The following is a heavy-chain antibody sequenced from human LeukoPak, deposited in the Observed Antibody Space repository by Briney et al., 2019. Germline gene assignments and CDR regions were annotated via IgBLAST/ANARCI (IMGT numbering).Heavy chain of an antibody. CDR2: ISAYNGNT. D-gene: IGHD3-10*01. CDR1: GYTFTSYG. Sequence: ASVKVSCKASGYTFTSYGISWVRQAPGQGHEWMGWISAYNGNTNYAQKLQGRVTMTTDTSTSTAYMELRSLRSDDTAVYYCARARFREFDFDYWGQGTLVTVSS. CDR3: ARARFREFDFDY. V-gene: IGHV1-18*01. J-gene: IGHJ4*02.